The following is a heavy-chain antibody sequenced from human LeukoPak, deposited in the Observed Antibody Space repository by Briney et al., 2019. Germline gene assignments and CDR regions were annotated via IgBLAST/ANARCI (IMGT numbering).Heavy chain of an antibody. Sequence: ASVKVSCKASGYTFTSYDINWVRQATGQGLEWMGWISAYNGNTNYAQKLQGRVTMTTDTSTSTAYMELRSLRSDDTAVYYCARCIVDAWLVQYYYYMDVWGKGTTVTISS. CDR3: ARCIVDAWLVQYYYYMDV. V-gene: IGHV1-18*01. J-gene: IGHJ6*03. D-gene: IGHD6-19*01. CDR2: ISAYNGNT. CDR1: GYTFTSYD.